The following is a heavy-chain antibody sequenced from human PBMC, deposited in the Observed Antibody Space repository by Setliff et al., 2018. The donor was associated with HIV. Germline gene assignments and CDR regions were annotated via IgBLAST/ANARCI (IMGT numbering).Heavy chain of an antibody. D-gene: IGHD3-10*01. CDR2: IYYSGTT. V-gene: IGHV4-59*01. J-gene: IGHJ5*02. CDR1: GGSINSYY. CDR3: ARSALLYATRGGWFDP. Sequence: SETLSLTCTVSGGSINSYYWSWIRQPPGKGLERIGYIYYSGTTNYNPSLKSRVTISVDTSNNQFSLKLSSLTAADTAVYYCARSALLYATRGGWFDPWGQGTLVTVSS.